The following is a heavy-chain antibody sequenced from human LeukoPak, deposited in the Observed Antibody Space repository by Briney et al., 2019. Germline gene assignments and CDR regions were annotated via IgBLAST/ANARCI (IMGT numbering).Heavy chain of an antibody. CDR2: IYYSGST. D-gene: IGHD1-26*01. Sequence: SETLSLTCTVSGGSISSYYWSGIRQPPGKGLEWIGYIYYSGSTNYNPSLKSRVTISVDTSKNQFSLKLSSVTAADTAVYYCARDPYSGSYPGAFDIWGQGTMVTVSS. V-gene: IGHV4-59*01. CDR3: ARDPYSGSYPGAFDI. J-gene: IGHJ3*02. CDR1: GGSISSYY.